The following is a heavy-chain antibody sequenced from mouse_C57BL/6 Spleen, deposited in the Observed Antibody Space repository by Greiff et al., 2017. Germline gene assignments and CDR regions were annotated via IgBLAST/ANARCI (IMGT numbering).Heavy chain of an antibody. CDR1: GYAFSSSW. CDR3: ARSGCYGRSYWYFEV. D-gene: IGHD1-1*01. J-gene: IGHJ1*03. V-gene: IGHV1-82*01. CDR2: IYPGDGDT. Sequence: QVQLKQSGPELVKPGASVKISCKASGYAFSSSWMNWVKQRPGKGLEWIGRIYPGDGDTNYNGKFKGKATLTADKSSSTAYMQLSSLTSEDSAVYFCARSGCYGRSYWYFEVWGTGTTVTVSS.